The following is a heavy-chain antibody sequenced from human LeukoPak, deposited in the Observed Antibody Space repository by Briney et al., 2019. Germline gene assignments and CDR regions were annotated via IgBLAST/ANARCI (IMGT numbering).Heavy chain of an antibody. D-gene: IGHD6-13*01. V-gene: IGHV3-53*04. CDR3: ARGDQYSSSWYPYYYYGMDV. CDR2: IYSGGST. Sequence: PGGSLRLSCAASGFTVSSNYMSWVRQAPGKGLEWVSVIYSGGSTYYADSVKGRFTISRHNSKNTLYLQMNSLRAEDTAVYYCARGDQYSSSWYPYYYYGMDVWGQGTTVTVSS. CDR1: GFTVSSNY. J-gene: IGHJ6*02.